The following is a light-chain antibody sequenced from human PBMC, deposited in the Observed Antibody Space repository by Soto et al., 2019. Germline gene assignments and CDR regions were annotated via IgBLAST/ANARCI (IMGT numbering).Light chain of an antibody. V-gene: IGKV3-11*01. Sequence: EVLLTQSPDTLSLSPGDTGTLSCRASQSVDMYVAWYHQKVGQAPRLLIYDAYTRATGVGARFTGSGSATDFSLTITSLQPEDFGVYYCQQRGKWPSTFGPGTKVDI. J-gene: IGKJ2*02. CDR3: QQRGKWPST. CDR2: DAY. CDR1: QSVDMY.